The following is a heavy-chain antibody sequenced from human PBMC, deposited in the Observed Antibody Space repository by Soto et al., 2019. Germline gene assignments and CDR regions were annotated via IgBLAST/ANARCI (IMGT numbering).Heavy chain of an antibody. V-gene: IGHV3-43*01. CDR3: AKDIVPSPQSIVGATAIGYYYYGMDV. CDR1: GFTFDDYT. CDR2: ISWDGGST. D-gene: IGHD1-26*01. Sequence: PGGSLRLSCAASGFTFDDYTMHWVRQAPGKGLEWVSLISWDGGSTYYADSVKGRFTISRDNSKNSLYLQMNSLRTEDTALYYCAKDIVPSPQSIVGATAIGYYYYGMDVWGQGTTVTVSS. J-gene: IGHJ6*02.